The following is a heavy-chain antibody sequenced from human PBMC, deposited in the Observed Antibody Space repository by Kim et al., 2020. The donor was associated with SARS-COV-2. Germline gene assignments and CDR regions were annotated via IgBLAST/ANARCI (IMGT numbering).Heavy chain of an antibody. J-gene: IGHJ6*02. V-gene: IGHV3-23*01. CDR3: ATGYYGSGHYYYGMDV. D-gene: IGHD3-10*01. Sequence: DSVKGRFTISRDNSKNTLYLQMNSLRPEDTAVYYCATGYYGSGHYYYGMDVWGPRTSVTVSS.